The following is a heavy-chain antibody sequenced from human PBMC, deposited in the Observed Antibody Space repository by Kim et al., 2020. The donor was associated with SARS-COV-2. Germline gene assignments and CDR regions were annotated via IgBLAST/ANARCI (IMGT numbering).Heavy chain of an antibody. CDR2: IKDDGSEI. D-gene: IGHD5-18*01. CDR3: ARLSSGGDSYGFDF. V-gene: IGHV3-7*01. Sequence: GGSLRLSCAASGFTLSNYLMGWVRQAPRKGLEWVAYIKDDGSEIYSGDSVKGRIAMTRDNANNSLYLQLNNLRAEDTAVYCCARLSSGGDSYGFDFWGQGPRVTVSS. J-gene: IGHJ4*02. CDR1: GFTLSNYL.